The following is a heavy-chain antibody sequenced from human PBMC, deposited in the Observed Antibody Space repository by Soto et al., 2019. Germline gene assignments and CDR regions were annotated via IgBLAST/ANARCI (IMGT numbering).Heavy chain of an antibody. V-gene: IGHV4-59*08. CDR3: ARQDYGDSDFDY. CDR1: GGSISSYY. D-gene: IGHD4-17*01. Sequence: SETLSLTCTVSGGSISSYYWSWIRQPPGKGLEWIGYIYYSGSTNYNPSLKSRVTISVDTSKNQFSLKLSSVTAADTAVYYCARQDYGDSDFDYWGQGTLVTVSS. CDR2: IYYSGST. J-gene: IGHJ4*02.